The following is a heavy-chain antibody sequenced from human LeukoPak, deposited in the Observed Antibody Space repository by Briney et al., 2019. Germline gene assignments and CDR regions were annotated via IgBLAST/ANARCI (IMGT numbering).Heavy chain of an antibody. V-gene: IGHV3-23*01. CDR2: ISGSGGRT. J-gene: IGHJ6*03. CDR1: GFTFSNYG. CDR3: AKDDSGSYYPYYYYMDV. Sequence: GGSLRLSCAVSGFTFSNYGMSWVRQAPGKGLEWVSTISGSGGRTYYADSVKGRFTISRDNSKNTLYLQMNSLRAEDTAVYYCAKDDSGSYYPYYYYMDVWGKGTTVTISS. D-gene: IGHD1-26*01.